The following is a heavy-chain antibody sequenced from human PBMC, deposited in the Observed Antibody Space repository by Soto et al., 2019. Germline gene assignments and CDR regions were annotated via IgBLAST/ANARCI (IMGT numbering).Heavy chain of an antibody. D-gene: IGHD6-13*01. Sequence: TSETLSLTCAVYGGSFSGYYWSWIRQPPGKGLEWIGEINHSGSTNYNPSLKSRVTISVDTSKNQFSLKLSSVTAADTAVYYRARWGPLTGIAAAGLYYFDYWGQGTLVTVSS. CDR3: ARWGPLTGIAAAGLYYFDY. CDR1: GGSFSGYY. J-gene: IGHJ4*02. CDR2: INHSGST. V-gene: IGHV4-34*01.